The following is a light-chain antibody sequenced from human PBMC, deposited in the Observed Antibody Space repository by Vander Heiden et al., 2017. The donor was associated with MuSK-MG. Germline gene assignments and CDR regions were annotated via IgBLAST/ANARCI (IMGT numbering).Light chain of an antibody. CDR3: KAWESSTVG. V-gene: IGLV3-1*01. CDR2: QDS. CDR1: KLGDKY. Sequence: SYELTQPPSLSVSPGQTASITCSGDKLGDKYACWYQQNPGQSPVRVIYQDSKRPSGIPERVSCSNSGKKEIMNTRGTQAMEEAYDYCKAWESSTVGFGGGTKMT. J-gene: IGLJ2*01.